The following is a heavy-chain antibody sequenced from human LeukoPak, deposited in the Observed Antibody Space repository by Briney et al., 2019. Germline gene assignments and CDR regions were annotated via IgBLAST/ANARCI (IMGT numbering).Heavy chain of an antibody. CDR3: ARVIGGYGDAFDI. D-gene: IGHD3-10*01. V-gene: IGHV4-61*02. Sequence: PSETLSLTCTVSGGSISSGSYYWSWIRQPAGEGLEWIGRIYTSGSTNYNPSLKSRVTISVDTSKNQFSLKLSSVTAADTAVYYCARVIGGYGDAFDIWGQGTMVTVSS. J-gene: IGHJ3*02. CDR2: IYTSGST. CDR1: GGSISSGSYY.